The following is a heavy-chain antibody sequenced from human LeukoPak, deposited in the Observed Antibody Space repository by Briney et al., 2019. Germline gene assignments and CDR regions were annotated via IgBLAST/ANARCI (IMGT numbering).Heavy chain of an antibody. CDR2: INPNSGGT. J-gene: IGHJ4*01. V-gene: IGHV1-2*02. D-gene: IGHD3-22*01. Sequence: GASVKVSCKASGYTFTGYYMHWVRQAPGQGLEWMGWINPNSGGTNYAQKFQGRVTMTRDTSISTAYMELSRLRSDDTAVYYCARATGYESSGCTDDWGQGTPVTVSS. CDR3: ARATGYESSGCTDD. CDR1: GYTFTGYY.